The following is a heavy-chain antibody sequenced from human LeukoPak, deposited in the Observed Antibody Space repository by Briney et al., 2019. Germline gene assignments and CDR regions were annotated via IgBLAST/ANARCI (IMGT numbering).Heavy chain of an antibody. CDR3: AKVGLLWFGEPRGMDV. CDR2: ISGSGGST. CDR1: GFTFSSYA. V-gene: IGHV3-23*01. J-gene: IGHJ6*02. Sequence: GGSLRLSCAASGFTFSSYAMSWVRQAPGKGLEWVSAISGSGGSTYYADSVKGRFTISRDNSKNTLYLQMNSLGAEDTTVYYCAKVGLLWFGEPRGMDVWGQGTTVTVSS. D-gene: IGHD3-10*01.